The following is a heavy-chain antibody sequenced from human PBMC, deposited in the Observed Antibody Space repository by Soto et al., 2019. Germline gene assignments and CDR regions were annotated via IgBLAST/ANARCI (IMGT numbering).Heavy chain of an antibody. D-gene: IGHD6-13*01. CDR2: IIPIFGTA. CDR3: ARDWEAAPDAFER. V-gene: IGHV1-69*13. Sequence: ASVKVSCKASGGTFSSYAISWVRQAPGQGLEWMGGIIPIFGTANYAQKFQGRVTITADESTSTAYMELSSLRSEDTAVYYGARDWEAAPDAFERWGQGTMVTVSS. CDR1: GGTFSSYA. J-gene: IGHJ3*02.